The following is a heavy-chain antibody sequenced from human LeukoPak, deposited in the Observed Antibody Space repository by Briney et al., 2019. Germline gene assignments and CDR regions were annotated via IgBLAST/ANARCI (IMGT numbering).Heavy chain of an antibody. CDR2: ISGSGGST. CDR3: AKDGGYSSSPRYFDY. V-gene: IGHV3-23*01. D-gene: IGHD6-13*01. Sequence: GGSLRLSCAASGFTFSSYAMSWVRQAPGKGLEWVSDISGSGGSTYYADSVRGRFTISRDNSKNTLYLQMNSLRAEDTAVYYCAKDGGYSSSPRYFDYGGQGTLVTVSS. J-gene: IGHJ4*02. CDR1: GFTFSSYA.